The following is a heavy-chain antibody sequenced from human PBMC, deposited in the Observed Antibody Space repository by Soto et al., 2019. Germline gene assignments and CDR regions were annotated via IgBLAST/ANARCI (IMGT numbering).Heavy chain of an antibody. J-gene: IGHJ6*02. D-gene: IGHD1-1*01. CDR2: MNPNSGNT. CDR1: GYTFTSYD. V-gene: IGHV1-8*01. CDR3: ARERTGTTSMDV. Sequence: QVQLVQSGAEVKKPGASVKVSCKASGYTFTSYDINWVRQATGQGLEWMGWMNPNSGNTGYAQKVQGRVTMTSNTSVSTAYMELSSLRSEDTAVYYCARERTGTTSMDVWGQGTTVTVSS.